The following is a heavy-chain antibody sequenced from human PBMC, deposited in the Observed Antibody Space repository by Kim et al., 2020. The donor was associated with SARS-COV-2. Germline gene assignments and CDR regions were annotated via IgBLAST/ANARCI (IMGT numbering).Heavy chain of an antibody. J-gene: IGHJ6*02. CDR3: ARGDILTGYTLNYYYYYGMAV. Sequence: GGSLRLSCAASGFTFSSYDMHWVRQATGKGLEWVSAIGTAGDTYYPGSVKGRFTISRENAKNSLYLQMNSLRAGDTAVYYCARGDILTGYTLNYYYYYGMAVWGQGTTVTVSS. CDR1: GFTFSSYD. D-gene: IGHD3-9*01. V-gene: IGHV3-13*01. CDR2: IGTAGDT.